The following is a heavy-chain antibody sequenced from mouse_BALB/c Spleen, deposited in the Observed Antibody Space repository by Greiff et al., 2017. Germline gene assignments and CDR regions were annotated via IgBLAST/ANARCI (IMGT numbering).Heavy chain of an antibody. CDR1: GYSFTDYI. J-gene: IGHJ2*01. CDR2: INPYYGST. D-gene: IGHD2-4*01. CDR3: ARVGTMITTWGGYFDY. V-gene: IGHV1-39*01. Sequence: EVQLQQTGPELVKPGASVKISCKASGYSFTDYIMLWVKQSHGKSLEWIGNINPYYGSTSYNLKFKGKATLTVDKSSSTAYMQLNSLTSEDSAVYYCARVGTMITTWGGYFDYWGQGTTLTVSS.